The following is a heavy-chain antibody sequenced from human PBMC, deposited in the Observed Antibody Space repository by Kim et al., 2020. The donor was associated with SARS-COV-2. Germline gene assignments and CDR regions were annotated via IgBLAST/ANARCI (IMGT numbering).Heavy chain of an antibody. D-gene: IGHD3-10*01. CDR3: ATDGIYVSGSYRWGRHDYYYGMDV. CDR1: GYTLTELS. V-gene: IGHV1-24*01. Sequence: ASVKVSCKVSGYTLTELSMHWVRQAPGKGLEWMGGFDPEDGETIYAQKFQGRVTMTEDTSTDTAYMELSSLRSEDTAVYYCATDGIYVSGSYRWGRHDYYYGMDVWGQGTTVTVSS. J-gene: IGHJ6*02. CDR2: FDPEDGET.